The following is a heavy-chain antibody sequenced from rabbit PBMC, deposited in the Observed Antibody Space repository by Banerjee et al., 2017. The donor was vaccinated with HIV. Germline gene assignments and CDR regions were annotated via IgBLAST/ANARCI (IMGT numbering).Heavy chain of an antibody. J-gene: IGHJ4*01. CDR1: AFSFSNKYV. Sequence: QEQLEESGGDLVKPEGSLTLTRTASAFSFSNKYVMCWVRQAPGKGLEWIACINTSSGNTVYASWAKGRFTISKTSSTTVTLQMTSLTAADTATYFCARDLAGAIGWNFNLWGPGALVTVS. V-gene: IGHV1S45*01. CDR3: ARDLAGAIGWNFNL. D-gene: IGHD4-1*01. CDR2: INTSSGNT.